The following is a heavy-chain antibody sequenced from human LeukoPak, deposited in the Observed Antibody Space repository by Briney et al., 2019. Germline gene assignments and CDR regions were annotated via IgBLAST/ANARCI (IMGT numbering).Heavy chain of an antibody. CDR2: IHRSGATT. D-gene: IGHD5-12*01. V-gene: IGHV3-23*01. CDR3: AREVVATRFDN. CDR1: GFTFSDYA. J-gene: IGHJ4*02. Sequence: GSLRLSCAASGFTFSDYAMTWVRQAPGKGLEWVSFIHRSGATTYYADSVKGRFTISRDNVKNTIDLQMSSLRVEDTAVYYCAREVVATRFDNWGQGTLVTVSP.